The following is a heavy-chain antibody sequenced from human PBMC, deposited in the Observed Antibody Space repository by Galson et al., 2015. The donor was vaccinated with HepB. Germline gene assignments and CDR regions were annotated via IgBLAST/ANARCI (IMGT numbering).Heavy chain of an antibody. CDR2: IIPILGIA. J-gene: IGHJ4*02. CDR3: ARGSIAVAGPNDDY. V-gene: IGHV1-69*02. D-gene: IGHD6-19*01. CDR1: GGTFSSYT. Sequence: SVKVSCKASGGTFSSYTISWVRQAPGQGLEWMGRIIPILGIANYAQKFQGRVTITADKSTSTAYMELSSLRSEDTAVYYCARGSIAVAGPNDDYWGQGTLVTVSS.